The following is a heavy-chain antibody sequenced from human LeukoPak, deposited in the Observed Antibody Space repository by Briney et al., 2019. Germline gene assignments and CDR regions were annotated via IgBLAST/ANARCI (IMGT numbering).Heavy chain of an antibody. J-gene: IGHJ4*02. V-gene: IGHV4-59*01. CDR1: GGSISTYY. CDR3: ARGKVANYYG. Sequence: SETLSLTCTVSGGSISTYYWSWIRQPPGKGLEWIGYIYYSGSTNYNPSLKSRVTISVDTSKNQFSLKLSSVTAADTAMYYCARGKVANYYGWSQGTLVTVSS. CDR2: IYYSGST. D-gene: IGHD4/OR15-4a*01.